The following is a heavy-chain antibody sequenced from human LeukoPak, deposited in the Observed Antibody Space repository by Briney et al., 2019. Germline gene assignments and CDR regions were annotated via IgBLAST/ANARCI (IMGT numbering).Heavy chain of an antibody. Sequence: ASVTVSCKASGYTFTGHYLHWVRQAPGQGPEWMGWINPYSGGTKFAQKFQGRVTMTRDTSISAAYMELTGLTSDDTAVYYCARGWGDGYRPDYWGQGTLVTVSS. V-gene: IGHV1-2*02. CDR1: GYTFTGHY. CDR3: ARGWGDGYRPDY. J-gene: IGHJ4*02. CDR2: INPYSGGT. D-gene: IGHD5-24*01.